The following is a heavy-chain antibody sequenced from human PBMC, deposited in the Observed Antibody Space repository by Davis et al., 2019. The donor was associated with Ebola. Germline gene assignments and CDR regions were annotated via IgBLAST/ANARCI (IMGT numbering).Heavy chain of an antibody. CDR3: ARDLTVGANDY. D-gene: IGHD1-26*01. V-gene: IGHV1-18*01. Sequence: ASVKVSCKASGYTFTSYDINWVRQATGQGLEWMGWISAYNGNTNYAQKLQGRVTMTTDTSMSTAYMELRSLRSDDTAVYYCARDLTVGANDYWGQGTLVTVSS. J-gene: IGHJ4*02. CDR1: GYTFTSYD. CDR2: ISAYNGNT.